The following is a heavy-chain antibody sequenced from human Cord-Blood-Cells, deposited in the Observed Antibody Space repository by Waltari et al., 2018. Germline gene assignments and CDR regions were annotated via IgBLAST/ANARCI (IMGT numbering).Heavy chain of an antibody. J-gene: IGHJ3*02. CDR3: ARPPLVVVIRDSFDI. CDR1: RGSLSCYY. V-gene: IGHV4-34*01. CDR2: INHSGRT. Sequence: LQPWGAGRLSPPETLSRTGPVHRGSLSCYYWTCIGQPPAQGLEWSGEINHSGRTNYNPPPTIRVPISVDTSKRQFSLPLSSVTVGDKVVYSGARPPLVVVIRDSFDIWGQGTMVTVSS. D-gene: IGHD2-21*01.